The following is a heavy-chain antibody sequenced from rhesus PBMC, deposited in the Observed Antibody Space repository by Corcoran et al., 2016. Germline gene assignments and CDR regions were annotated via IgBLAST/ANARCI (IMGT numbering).Heavy chain of an antibody. J-gene: IGHJ4*01. D-gene: IGHD3-3*01. Sequence: QVQLQESGPAVVKPSEPLSLTCAVSGGSTSSRNWWCWIRQSPGPGLEWVGGIYGSCGSTEDNPALKSRVTISIDTSKNQFSLKLSSVTAADTAVYYCARRGPMTGWYFDYWGQGVLVTVSS. CDR1: GGSTSSRNW. CDR2: IYGSCGST. CDR3: ARRGPMTGWYFDY. V-gene: IGHV4-93*02.